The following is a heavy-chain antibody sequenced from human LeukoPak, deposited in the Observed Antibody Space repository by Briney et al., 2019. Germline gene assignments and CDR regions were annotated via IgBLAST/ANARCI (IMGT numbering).Heavy chain of an antibody. CDR2: IYYSGST. CDR1: GGSISSYY. J-gene: IGHJ6*03. D-gene: IGHD2-21*01. V-gene: IGHV4-59*12. CDR3: ARGGANCGGDCYPFGGDMDV. Sequence: SETLSLTCTVSGGSISSYYWSWIRQPPGKGLEWIGYIYYSGSTNYNPSLKSRVTISVDTSKNQFSLKLSSVTAADTAVYYCARGGANCGGDCYPFGGDMDVWGKGTTVTVSS.